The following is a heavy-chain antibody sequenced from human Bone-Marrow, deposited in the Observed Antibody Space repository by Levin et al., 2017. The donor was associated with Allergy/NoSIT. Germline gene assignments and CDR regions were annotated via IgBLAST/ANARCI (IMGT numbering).Heavy chain of an antibody. V-gene: IGHV3-53*01. CDR3: ARILISATGKDAFDI. CDR2: LYSGGST. Sequence: GGSLRLSCAASGFTVSSNYMSWVRQAPGKRLEWVSVLYSGGSTYYADSVKGRFTISRDNSKKTLSLQMNSLRAADTAVYYCARILISATGKDAFDIWGQGTMVAVSS. D-gene: IGHD1-1*01. CDR1: GFTVSSNY. J-gene: IGHJ3*02.